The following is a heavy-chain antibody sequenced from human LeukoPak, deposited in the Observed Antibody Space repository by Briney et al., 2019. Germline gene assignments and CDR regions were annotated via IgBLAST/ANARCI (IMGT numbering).Heavy chain of an antibody. CDR1: GFTFDDYA. CDR2: VSWNSGSI. CDR3: AKDRAAAGTTYYFDY. Sequence: SLRLSCAASGFTFDDYAMHWVRQAPGKGLEWVSGVSWNSGSIGYADSVKGRFTISRDNAKNSLYLQMNSLRAEDTALYYCAKDRAAAGTTYYFDYWGQGTLVTVSS. D-gene: IGHD6-13*01. V-gene: IGHV3-9*01. J-gene: IGHJ4*02.